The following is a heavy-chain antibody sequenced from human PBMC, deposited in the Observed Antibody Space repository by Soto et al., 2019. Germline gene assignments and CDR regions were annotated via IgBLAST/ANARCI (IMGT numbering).Heavy chain of an antibody. V-gene: IGHV3-30-3*01. J-gene: IGHJ6*04. CDR3: ARDLQNIVVVVADYYYCGMDV. CDR1: GFTFSSYA. D-gene: IGHD2-15*01. CDR2: ISYDGSNK. Sequence: GGSLRLSCAASGFTFSSYAMHCVRQAPGKGLEWVAVISYDGSNKYYADSVKGRFTISRDNSKNTLYLQMNSLRAEDTAVYYCARDLQNIVVVVADYYYCGMDVCREGTTVNVSS.